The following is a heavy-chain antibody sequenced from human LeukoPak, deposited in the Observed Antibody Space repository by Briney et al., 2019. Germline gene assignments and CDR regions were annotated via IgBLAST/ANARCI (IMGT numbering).Heavy chain of an antibody. CDR2: ISSSSSYI. CDR3: VKVAKYYYGSETYYFFEH. Sequence: PGGSLRLSCAASGFTFSSYSMNWVRQAPGKGLEWVSSISSSSSYIYYADSVKGRFTISRDNAKNSPDLQMNSLRVEDTGIYYCVKVAKYYYGSETYYFFEHWGQGTPVTASS. V-gene: IGHV3-21*01. D-gene: IGHD3-10*01. J-gene: IGHJ4*02. CDR1: GFTFSSYS.